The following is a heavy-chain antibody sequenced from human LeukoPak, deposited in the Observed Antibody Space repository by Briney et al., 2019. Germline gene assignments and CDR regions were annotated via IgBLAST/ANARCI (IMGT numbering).Heavy chain of an antibody. V-gene: IGHV4-59*08. CDR2: IYYSGST. CDR1: GGSIRNYY. D-gene: IGHD5-18*01. CDR3: VRHGYTYGNFDY. J-gene: IGHJ4*02. Sequence: SETLSLTCTVSGGSIRNYYWSWIRQPPGKGLEWIGYIYYSGSTNYNPSLKSRVTISRNTSKNQFSLRQPRTPPSDTAVYYCVRHGYTYGNFDYWGQGTLVTVSS.